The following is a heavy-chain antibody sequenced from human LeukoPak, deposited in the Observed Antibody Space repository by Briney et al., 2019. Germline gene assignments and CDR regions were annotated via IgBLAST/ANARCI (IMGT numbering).Heavy chain of an antibody. V-gene: IGHV4-4*07. CDR2: IHTSGST. J-gene: IGHJ3*02. CDR3: ARGRYYYDSSGYDAFDI. D-gene: IGHD3-22*01. CDR1: GGSISSYY. Sequence: PSETLSLTCTVSGGSISSYYWSWIRQSAGKGLEWIGRIHTSGSTNYNPSLKSRVTMSGDTSKNQVSLELSSVSAADTAVYYCARGRYYYDSSGYDAFDIWGQGTMVTVSS.